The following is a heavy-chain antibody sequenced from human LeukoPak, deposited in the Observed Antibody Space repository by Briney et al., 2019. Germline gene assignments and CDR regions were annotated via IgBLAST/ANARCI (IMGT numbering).Heavy chain of an antibody. CDR1: GFIFSNDG. D-gene: IGHD3-22*01. V-gene: IGHV3-30*03. CDR3: GRGSGYTVAYYFDY. CDR2: ISYDGNDK. Sequence: GKSLRLSCAASGFIFSNDGMHWVRQAPGKGLEWVAGISYDGNDKYYADSVKGRFTISRDNSKNTLYLQMNSLRAEDTAVYYCGRGSGYTVAYYFDYWGQGTLVTVSS. J-gene: IGHJ4*02.